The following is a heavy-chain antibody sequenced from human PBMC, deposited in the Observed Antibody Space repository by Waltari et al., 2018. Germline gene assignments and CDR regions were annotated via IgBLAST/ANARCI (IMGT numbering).Heavy chain of an antibody. D-gene: IGHD2-2*01. J-gene: IGHJ4*02. CDR2: IRSKAYGGTT. CDR3: TRDYFCSSTSCERFDY. Sequence: EVQLVESGGGLVQPGRSLRLSCKASGFTFGVYAMSWFRQAPGKGLEWVGFIRSKAYGGTTEYAASVKGRFTISRDDSKSIAYLQMNSLKTEDTAVYYCTRDYFCSSTSCERFDYWGQGTLVTVSS. V-gene: IGHV3-49*03. CDR1: GFTFGVYA.